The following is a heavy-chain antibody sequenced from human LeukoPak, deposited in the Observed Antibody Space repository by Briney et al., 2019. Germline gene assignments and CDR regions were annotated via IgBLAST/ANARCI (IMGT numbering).Heavy chain of an antibody. J-gene: IGHJ4*02. V-gene: IGHV3-48*01. CDR2: IGGDSMTI. CDR3: AKDGFLAAAASD. D-gene: IGHD6-13*01. CDR1: GFTFSSYA. Sequence: GGSLRLSCAASGFTFSSYAMHWVRQAPGKGLEWISYIGGDSMTIHHADSVKGRFTISRDNARNSLYLQMNSLRAEDTAVYYCAKDGFLAAAASDWGQGTLVIVSS.